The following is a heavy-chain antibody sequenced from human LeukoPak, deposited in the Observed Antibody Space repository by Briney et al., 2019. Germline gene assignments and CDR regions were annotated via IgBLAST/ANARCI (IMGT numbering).Heavy chain of an antibody. CDR2: ILNDGSKK. Sequence: GGSLRLSCAASGFTFSSYGMHWVRQAPGKGLEWVAVILNDGSKKYHADSVTGRFIISRDDSKNTLDLQMDSLRVEDTAVYYCARSIRGDSSGRYDTLDVWGQGTVATVSS. CDR1: GFTFSSYG. CDR3: ARSIRGDSSGRYDTLDV. D-gene: IGHD3-22*01. J-gene: IGHJ3*01. V-gene: IGHV3-33*01.